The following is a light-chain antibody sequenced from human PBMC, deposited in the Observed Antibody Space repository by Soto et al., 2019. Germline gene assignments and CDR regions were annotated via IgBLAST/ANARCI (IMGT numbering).Light chain of an antibody. V-gene: IGKV4-1*01. CDR2: LAF. CDR1: QSVLYSSNNKNY. J-gene: IGKJ4*01. Sequence: DIVMTQSPDSLAVSLGERATINCKSSQSVLYSSNNKNYLAWYQQKPGQPPKLLIYLAFTRESGVPDRFSGSGSGTDFTLTISSLQAEDVAVYYCQQYYSTPPTFGGGTKVEIK. CDR3: QQYYSTPPT.